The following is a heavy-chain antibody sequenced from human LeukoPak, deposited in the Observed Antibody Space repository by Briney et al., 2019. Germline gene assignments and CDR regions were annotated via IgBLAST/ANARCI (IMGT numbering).Heavy chain of an antibody. CDR3: ARELSGSSFGDY. V-gene: IGHV3-48*03. CDR2: ISGSGSTI. Sequence: PGESLRLSCAASGFSFSSYEMNWVRQAPGKGLEWLSYISGSGSTIYYADSVKGRFTISRDNTKNSLYLQMNSLRAEDTAVYYCARELSGSSFGDYWGQGTLVTVSS. J-gene: IGHJ4*02. D-gene: IGHD3-10*01. CDR1: GFSFSSYE.